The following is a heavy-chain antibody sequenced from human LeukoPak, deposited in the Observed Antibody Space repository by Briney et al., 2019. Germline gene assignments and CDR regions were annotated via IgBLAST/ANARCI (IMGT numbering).Heavy chain of an antibody. CDR3: GRDRHLVVVAAPPYNWFDP. Sequence: ASVKVSCKASGYTFTSYYMHWVRQAPGQGLEWMGIINPSGGSTSYAQKFQGRVTMTRDTSTSTLYMELSSLRSEATAVYYCGRDRHLVVVAAPPYNWFDPWGQGTLVTVSS. V-gene: IGHV1-46*01. J-gene: IGHJ5*02. D-gene: IGHD2-15*01. CDR1: GYTFTSYY. CDR2: INPSGGST.